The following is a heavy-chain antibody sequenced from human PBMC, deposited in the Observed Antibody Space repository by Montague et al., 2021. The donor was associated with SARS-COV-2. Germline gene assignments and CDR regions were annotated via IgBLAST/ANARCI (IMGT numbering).Heavy chain of an antibody. CDR2: INQSGST. V-gene: IGHV4-34*01. J-gene: IGHJ6*02. CDR3: TREGYQVLWSDYYYYGMDV. Sequence: SETLSPTRAVDGGSFSGYYWSWIRQPPGKGLEWIGEINQSGSTNYKPSLRSGVTISVDTSKNQFSLKLSSVTAADTAVYYCTREGYQVLWSDYYYYGMDVWGQGTTVTVSS. CDR1: GGSFSGYY. D-gene: IGHD2-2*01.